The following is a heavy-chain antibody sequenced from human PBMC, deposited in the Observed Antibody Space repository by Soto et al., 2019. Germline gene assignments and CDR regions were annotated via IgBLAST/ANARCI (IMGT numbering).Heavy chain of an antibody. CDR1: GFTFSSYS. J-gene: IGHJ6*02. Sequence: GGSLSLSCAASGFTFSSYSMNWVRQAPGKGLEWVSSISSSSGYIYYADSVKGRFTISRDNAKNSLYLQMNSLRAEDTAVYYGARAVISDYVLGRYYYYGMDVWGQGTTVTVSS. V-gene: IGHV3-21*01. D-gene: IGHD3-16*01. CDR3: ARAVISDYVLGRYYYYGMDV. CDR2: ISSSSGYI.